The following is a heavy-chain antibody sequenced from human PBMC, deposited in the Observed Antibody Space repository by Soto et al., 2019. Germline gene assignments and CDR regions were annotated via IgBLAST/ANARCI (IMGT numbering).Heavy chain of an antibody. CDR3: ARVLGGYPNFDF. CDR1: GFTVSSYG. CDR2: ISYDGSDK. Sequence: QVQLVESGGGVVQPGRSLRLSCAASGFTVSSYGLHWVRQAPGKGLEWLAFISYDGSDKFYADSVKGQFTISRDSSKNTLYLQMNSLRAEDTAVYYCARVLGGYPNFDFWVQGTLVTVSS. V-gene: IGHV3-30-3*01. J-gene: IGHJ4*02. D-gene: IGHD3-22*01.